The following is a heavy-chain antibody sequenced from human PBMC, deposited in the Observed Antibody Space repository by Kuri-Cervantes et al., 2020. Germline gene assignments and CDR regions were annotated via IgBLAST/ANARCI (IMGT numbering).Heavy chain of an antibody. CDR3: ARDSSGYTD. CDR2: VNPNSGGT. CDR1: GYSFSSYG. Sequence: ASVKVSCKASGYSFSSYGMNWMRQAPGQGLEWMGWVNPNSGGTNYAQKFQGRATMTRDTSISTAYMELSRLRSDDTAVYYCARDSSGYTDWGQGTLVTVSS. V-gene: IGHV1-2*02. J-gene: IGHJ4*02. D-gene: IGHD3-22*01.